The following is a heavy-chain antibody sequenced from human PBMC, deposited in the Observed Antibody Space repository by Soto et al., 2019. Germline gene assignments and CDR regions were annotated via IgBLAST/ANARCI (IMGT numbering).Heavy chain of an antibody. CDR1: GGSISSANW. J-gene: IGHJ6*02. V-gene: IGHV4-4*02. CDR3: ARLSFSYGVDV. CDR2: IYHGGST. Sequence: SETLSLTCAVSGGSISSANWWTWVRQPPGKGLEWIGEIYHGGSTSYNPSLKSRVTLSLDKFKNHFSLNLTSVTAADTAVYYCARLSFSYGVDVWGQGTTVTSP.